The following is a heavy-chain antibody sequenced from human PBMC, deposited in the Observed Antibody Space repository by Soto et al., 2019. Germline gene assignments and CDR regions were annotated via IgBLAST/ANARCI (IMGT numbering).Heavy chain of an antibody. CDR3: ARDNNVFRFLEWLLSLDY. CDR1: GFTFSSHA. CDR2: ISSDGSNK. J-gene: IGHJ4*01. V-gene: IGHV3-30-3*01. D-gene: IGHD3-3*01. Sequence: GGSLRLSCAASGFTFSSHAMHWVRQAPGKGLEWLAVISSDGSNKYYAESVKGRFTISRDNSKNTLYLQMISPRAEDTALYYCARDNNVFRFLEWLLSLDYWGQGTLGTVSS.